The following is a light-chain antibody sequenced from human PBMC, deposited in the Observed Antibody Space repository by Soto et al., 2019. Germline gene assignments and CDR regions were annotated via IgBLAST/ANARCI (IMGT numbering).Light chain of an antibody. CDR2: ATS. CDR3: HRYHNQPIT. CDR1: QGISND. J-gene: IGKJ5*01. V-gene: IGKV1-16*01. Sequence: DIQMTQSPSSLSASVGDRVTITCRARQGISNDLAWFQQKPGKAPKSLIYATSTLQSGVPSRFSGSGSGTDFTLTIRSLKKEECASDECHRYHNQPITSGKGNRL.